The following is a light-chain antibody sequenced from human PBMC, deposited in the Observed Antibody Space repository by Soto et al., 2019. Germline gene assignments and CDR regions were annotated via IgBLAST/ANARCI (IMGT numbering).Light chain of an antibody. CDR1: SSNIGSNT. CDR2: SNN. Sequence: QAVVTQPPSASGTPGQRVTISCSGSSSNIGSNTVNWYQQLPGTAPKLLIYSNNQRPSGVPDRFSGSKSGTSASLANSGLQSEDEADYYCAAWDDSLNGLLFGGGTKLTVL. J-gene: IGLJ2*01. V-gene: IGLV1-44*01. CDR3: AAWDDSLNGLL.